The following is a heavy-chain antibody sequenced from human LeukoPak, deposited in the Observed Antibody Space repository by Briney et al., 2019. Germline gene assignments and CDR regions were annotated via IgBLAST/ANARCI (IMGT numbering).Heavy chain of an antibody. J-gene: IGHJ4*02. Sequence: PGGSLRLSCAASGFTFSSYEMNWVRQAPGKGLEWVSYISSSGSTVYYADSVKGRFTISRDNSKNTLYLQMNSLRADDTAIYYCAKMYTSGWYLDYWGQGTLVTVSS. CDR3: AKMYTSGWYLDY. D-gene: IGHD6-19*01. V-gene: IGHV3-48*03. CDR1: GFTFSSYE. CDR2: ISSSGSTV.